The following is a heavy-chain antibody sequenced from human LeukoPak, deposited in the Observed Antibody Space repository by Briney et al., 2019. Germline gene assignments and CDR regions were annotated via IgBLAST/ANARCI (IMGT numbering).Heavy chain of an antibody. J-gene: IGHJ3*02. Sequence: GGSLRLSCAASGVTFSSHSMNWVRQAPGKGLEWVSYISTSSGTTYYADSVKGRFTISRDNAKNSLYLQMNRLRSDDTAVYYCARGGYDFWSGYSDAFDIWGQGTMVTVSS. CDR2: ISTSSGTT. CDR3: ARGGYDFWSGYSDAFDI. V-gene: IGHV3-48*01. CDR1: GVTFSSHS. D-gene: IGHD3-3*01.